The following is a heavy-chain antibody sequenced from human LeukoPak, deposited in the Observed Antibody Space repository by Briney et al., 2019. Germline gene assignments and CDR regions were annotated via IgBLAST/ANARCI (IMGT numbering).Heavy chain of an antibody. J-gene: IGHJ4*02. CDR2: IIPIFGTA. V-gene: IGHV1-69*05. CDR3: AREGQRHYFDY. CDR1: GGTFSSYA. Sequence: ASVKVSCEASGGTFSSYAISWVRQAPGQGLEWMGGIIPIFGTANYAQKFQGRVTMTRDTSTSTVYMELSSLRSEDTAVYYCAREGQRHYFDYWGQGTLVTVSS.